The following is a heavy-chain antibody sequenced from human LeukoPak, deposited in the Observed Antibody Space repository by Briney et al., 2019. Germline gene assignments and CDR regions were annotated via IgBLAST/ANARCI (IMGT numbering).Heavy chain of an antibody. CDR3: ARVLWGEGMDV. CDR1: TFIFSDYA. J-gene: IGHJ6*02. Sequence: GGSLRLSCAASTFIFSDYAMTWVRQAPGKGLEWVSTISGGGDATYYAHSVKGRFAVSRDNSKKTLYLQLNSLRAEDTAVYYCARVLWGEGMDVWGQGTTVTVSS. V-gene: IGHV3-23*01. CDR2: ISGGGDAT. D-gene: IGHD1-26*01.